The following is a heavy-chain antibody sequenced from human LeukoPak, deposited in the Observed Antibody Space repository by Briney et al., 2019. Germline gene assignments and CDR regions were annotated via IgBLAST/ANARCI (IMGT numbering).Heavy chain of an antibody. Sequence: SETLSLTCAVYGGSFSGYYWSWIRQPPGKGLERIGEINHSGSTNYNPSLKSRVTISVDTSKNQFSLKLSSVTAADTAVYYCARGRPPDIVVVPAAIALYYFDYWGQGTLVTVSS. CDR2: INHSGST. D-gene: IGHD2-2*01. J-gene: IGHJ4*02. V-gene: IGHV4-34*01. CDR3: ARGRPPDIVVVPAAIALYYFDY. CDR1: GGSFSGYY.